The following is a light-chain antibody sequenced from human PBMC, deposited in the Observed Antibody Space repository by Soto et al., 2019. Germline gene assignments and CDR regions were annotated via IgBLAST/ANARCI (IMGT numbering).Light chain of an antibody. CDR1: SSDGGGYNY. Sequence: QSVLTHPASVSGSPGQSITISCTGTSSDGGGYNYVSWYQQHPGKAPKLMIYDVSNRPSGVSNRFSGSKSGNTASLTISGLQAEDEADYYCSSYTSSNTSYVFGTGNKVTVL. CDR2: DVS. V-gene: IGLV2-14*01. CDR3: SSYTSSNTSYV. J-gene: IGLJ1*01.